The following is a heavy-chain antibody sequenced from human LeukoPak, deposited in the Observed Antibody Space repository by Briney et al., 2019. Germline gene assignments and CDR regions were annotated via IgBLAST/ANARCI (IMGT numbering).Heavy chain of an antibody. CDR1: AGSISSGTFS. Sequence: PSQTLSVTCTVSAGSISSGTFSCTWIRQHPGKDLESIGYIYSSGNNFYNPSLKGRVTIAVDTSKNQFSLKLSSVTAADTAVYYCARDSPTYYFDYWGQGTLVTVSS. CDR2: IYSSGNN. V-gene: IGHV4-31*03. CDR3: ARDSPTYYFDY. J-gene: IGHJ4*02.